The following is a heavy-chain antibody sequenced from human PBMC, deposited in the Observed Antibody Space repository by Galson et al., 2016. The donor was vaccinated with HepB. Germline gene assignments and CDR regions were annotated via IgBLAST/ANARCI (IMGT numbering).Heavy chain of an antibody. CDR1: GFTFSSHA. D-gene: IGHD2-2*01. CDR3: AKDGRIYCSSASCHDHFHY. Sequence: SLRLSCATSGFTFSSHAMHWVRQAPGKGLEWVAFISYDGSNKKYADSVKGRFTISRDNSKKTLYLQMNSLRAEDTAVYYCAKDGRIYCSSASCHDHFHYWGQGTLVTVSS. V-gene: IGHV3-30*18. CDR2: ISYDGSNK. J-gene: IGHJ4*02.